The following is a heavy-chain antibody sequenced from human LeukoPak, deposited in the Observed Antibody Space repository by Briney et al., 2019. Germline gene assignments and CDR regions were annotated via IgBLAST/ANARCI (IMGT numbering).Heavy chain of an antibody. D-gene: IGHD2-2*01. CDR2: IYHSGST. CDR1: GYSISSGYY. J-gene: IGHJ4*02. Sequence: PSETLSLTCTVSGYSISSGYYWGWVRQPPGKGLEWIGTIYHSGSTYYNPSLKSRVTISVDTSKNQFSLKLTSVTAADTAVCYCARVRGYCSSTICYRHYFDYWGQGTLVTVSS. CDR3: ARVRGYCSSTICYRHYFDY. V-gene: IGHV4-38-2*02.